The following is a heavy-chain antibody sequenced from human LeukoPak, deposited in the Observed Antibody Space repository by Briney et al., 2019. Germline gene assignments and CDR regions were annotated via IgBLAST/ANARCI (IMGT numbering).Heavy chain of an antibody. CDR3: ARGERWTYLDY. V-gene: IGHV3-53*01. CDR2: IYSGGST. CDR1: GFTVSSNY. Sequence: SGGSLRLSCAASGFTVSSNYMTWVRLAPGKGLEWVSIIYSGGSTYCADSVKGRFTISRDNSKNTLYLQMNSLRAEDTAVYYCARGERWTYLDYWGQGTLVTVSS. D-gene: IGHD2-15*01. J-gene: IGHJ4*02.